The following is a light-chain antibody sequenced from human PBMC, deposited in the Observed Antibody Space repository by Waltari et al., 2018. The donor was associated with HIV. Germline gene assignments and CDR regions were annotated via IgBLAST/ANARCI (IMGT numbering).Light chain of an antibody. CDR3: MQETFWGWT. CDR2: KVS. V-gene: IGKV2-30*01. Sequence: VVVTQFRVPLSVTSGQSVFISCRSRERLGSSDGNTYSNWFQQRPGQSPRRLIYKVSNRESGVSGKFSGSGSVTVFTLRINNVQADDVGIYYCMQETFWGWTFGPGTKLEI. CDR1: ERLGSSDGNTY. J-gene: IGKJ1*01.